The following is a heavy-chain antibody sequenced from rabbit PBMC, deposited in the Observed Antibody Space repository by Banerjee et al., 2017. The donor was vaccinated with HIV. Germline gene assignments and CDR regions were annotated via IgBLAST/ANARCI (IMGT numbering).Heavy chain of an antibody. CDR3: VREVAAKFSL. Sequence: EQLKESGGGLVQPGGSLKLSCKGSGFDFSTYYMSWVRQAPGKGLEWIACIDSGYSGFTYFATWAKGRFTISRTSSTTVTLQLTRLTAADTATYFCVREVAAKFSLWGPGTLVTVS. CDR2: IDSGYSGFT. CDR1: GFDFSTYYM. V-gene: IGHV1S45*01. D-gene: IGHD4-1*01. J-gene: IGHJ4*01.